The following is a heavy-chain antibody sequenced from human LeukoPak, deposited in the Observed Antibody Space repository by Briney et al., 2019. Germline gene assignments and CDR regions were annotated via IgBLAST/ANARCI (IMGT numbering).Heavy chain of an antibody. J-gene: IGHJ4*02. Sequence: GGSLRLSCAASGFTVIKNYMIWVRQAPGKGLEWVSLIYRGDTTYYADSVKGRFTISEDNSKNTLYLQMNSLRVEDTAVYFCARGPSRYYFDYWGQGTLVTVSS. V-gene: IGHV3-53*01. CDR2: IYRGDTT. CDR1: GFTVIKNY. CDR3: ARGPSRYYFDY. D-gene: IGHD2-2*01.